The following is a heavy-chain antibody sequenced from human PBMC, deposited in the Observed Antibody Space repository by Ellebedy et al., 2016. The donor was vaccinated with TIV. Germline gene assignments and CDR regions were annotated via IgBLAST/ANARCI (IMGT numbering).Heavy chain of an antibody. CDR3: PKGHTASFFYLFDS. CDR2: VGGGDDRK. V-gene: IGHV3-23*01. D-gene: IGHD2-2*01. Sequence: PGGSLRLSCEASGFTAFNFAMSWVRQAPGKGLEWVSAVGGGDDRKFYADAVKGRFTISRDNSKNTVTLQMQSLRADDTALYYCPKGHTASFFYLFDSWGQGTLVTVSS. CDR1: GFTAFNFA. J-gene: IGHJ5*01.